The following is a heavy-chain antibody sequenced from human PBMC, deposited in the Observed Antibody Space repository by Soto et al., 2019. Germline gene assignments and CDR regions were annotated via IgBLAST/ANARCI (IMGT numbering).Heavy chain of an antibody. CDR1: GFTFGSYW. CDR2: ITPDGSEK. J-gene: IGHJ4*02. CDR3: VKDDGDY. D-gene: IGHD1-1*01. Sequence: GSLRLSCAASGFTFGSYWMKWVRQAPGKGLEWVASITPDGSEKYYVDSLKGRFTISRDNAKSSLYLQMNSLRAEDTAIYYCVKDDGDYVGQGTLVTVSS. V-gene: IGHV3-7*03.